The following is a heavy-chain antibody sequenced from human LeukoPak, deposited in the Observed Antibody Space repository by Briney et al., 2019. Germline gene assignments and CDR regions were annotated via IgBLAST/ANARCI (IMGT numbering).Heavy chain of an antibody. CDR3: AKDQIGWAPGYVSGPLDQ. V-gene: IGHV3-30*18. CDR2: ISTDGNNE. CDR1: GFSFTMYG. J-gene: IGHJ4*02. D-gene: IGHD6-19*01. Sequence: QPGRPLRLSCAASGFSFTMYGIHWVRQAPGKGLEWVAVISTDGNNEHYANSVKGRFTISRDNSKNTVYLQMTSLRTEDTAVYYCAKDQIGWAPGYVSGPLDQWGQGTLVTVSS.